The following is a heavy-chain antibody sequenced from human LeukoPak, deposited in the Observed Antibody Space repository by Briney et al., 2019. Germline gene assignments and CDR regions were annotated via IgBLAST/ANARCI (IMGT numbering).Heavy chain of an antibody. J-gene: IGHJ3*02. CDR1: GFTVSSNY. V-gene: IGHV3-23*01. D-gene: IGHD3-9*01. CDR2: ISGSGGST. Sequence: GGSLRLSCAASGFTVSSNYMSWVRQAPGKGLEWVSAISGSGGSTYYADSVKGRFTISRDNSKNTLYLQMNSLRAEDTAVYYCAKDLKYYDILTGYYFDAFDIWGQGTMVTVSS. CDR3: AKDLKYYDILTGYYFDAFDI.